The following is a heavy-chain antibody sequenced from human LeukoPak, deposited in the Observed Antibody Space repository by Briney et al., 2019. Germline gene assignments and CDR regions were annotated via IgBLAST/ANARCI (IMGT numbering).Heavy chain of an antibody. V-gene: IGHV4-34*01. Sequence: PGGSLRLSCAASGFTFSTYTMNWVRQSPGKGLEWIGEINHSGSTNYNPSLKSRVTISVDTSKNQFSLKLSSMTAADTAVFYCASLRERSYYARGFDYWGQGTLVTVSS. CDR2: INHSGST. CDR1: GFTFSTYT. CDR3: ASLRERSYYARGFDY. D-gene: IGHD1-26*01. J-gene: IGHJ4*02.